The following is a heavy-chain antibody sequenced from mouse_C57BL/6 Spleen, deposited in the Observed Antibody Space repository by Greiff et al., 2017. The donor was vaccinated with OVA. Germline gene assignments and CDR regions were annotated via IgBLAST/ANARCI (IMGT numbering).Heavy chain of an antibody. V-gene: IGHV5-4*01. D-gene: IGHD1-1*01. CDR3: ARDSLTTVVAPFAY. Sequence: VQLKESGGGLVKPGGSLKLSCAASGFTFSSYAMSWVRQTPEKRLEWVATISDGGSYTYYPDNVKGRFTISRDNAKNNLYLQMSHLKSEDTAMYYCARDSLTTVVAPFAYWGQGTLVTVSA. CDR2: ISDGGSYT. J-gene: IGHJ3*01. CDR1: GFTFSSYA.